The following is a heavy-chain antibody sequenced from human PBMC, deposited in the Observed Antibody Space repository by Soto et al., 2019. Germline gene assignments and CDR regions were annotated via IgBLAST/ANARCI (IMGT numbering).Heavy chain of an antibody. CDR3: AKFWGPRPATVDDY. Sequence: QVQLVESGGGVVQPGRSLRLSCAASGFTFTNYGMHWVRQAPGKGLEWVAVISYDGRKTYYADSVKGRFTISRDISKNTLYLQMNSLRAEDTAVYDWAKFWGPRPATVDDYWGQGTLVTVSS. CDR2: ISYDGRKT. CDR1: GFTFTNYG. V-gene: IGHV3-30*18. D-gene: IGHD3-16*01. J-gene: IGHJ4*02.